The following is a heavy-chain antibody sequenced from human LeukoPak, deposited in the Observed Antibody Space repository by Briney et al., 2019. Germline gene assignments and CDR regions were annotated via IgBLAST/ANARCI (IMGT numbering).Heavy chain of an antibody. V-gene: IGHV1-18*01. CDR3: ARVKEDGYYYYYYYMDA. Sequence: ASVKVSCKASGYTFTSYGISWVGQAPGQGLEWMGWISAYNGNTNYAQKLQGRVTMTTDTSTSTAYMELRSPRSDDTAVYYCARVKEDGYYYYYYYMDAWGKGTTVTISS. CDR1: GYTFTSYG. D-gene: IGHD5-24*01. CDR2: ISAYNGNT. J-gene: IGHJ6*03.